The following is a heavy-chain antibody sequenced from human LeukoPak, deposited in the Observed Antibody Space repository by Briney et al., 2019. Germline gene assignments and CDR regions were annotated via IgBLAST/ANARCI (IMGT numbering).Heavy chain of an antibody. Sequence: PGGSLRLSCAASGFTFSSYAMHWVRQAPGKGLEYVSPISSNGGSTYYANSVKGRFTISRDNSKNTLYLQMGSLRAEDMAVYYCARVPGVTYGDYHLGAFDIWGQGTMVTVSS. V-gene: IGHV3-64*01. CDR2: ISSNGGST. D-gene: IGHD4-17*01. J-gene: IGHJ3*02. CDR3: ARVPGVTYGDYHLGAFDI. CDR1: GFTFSSYA.